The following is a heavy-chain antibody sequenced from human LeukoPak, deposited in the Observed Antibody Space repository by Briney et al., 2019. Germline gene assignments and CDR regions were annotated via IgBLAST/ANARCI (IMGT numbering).Heavy chain of an antibody. CDR1: RFTFSDYW. Sequence: PGGSLRLSCAASRFTFSDYWMSWVRQAPGKGLEWVANIKQDGSEKSYVDSVKGRFTISRDDSTNTLYLQMNSLKSEDTAVYYCTTYGSGRKFDYWGQGILVTVSS. J-gene: IGHJ4*02. D-gene: IGHD3-10*01. CDR3: TTYGSGRKFDY. V-gene: IGHV3-7*03. CDR2: IKQDGSEK.